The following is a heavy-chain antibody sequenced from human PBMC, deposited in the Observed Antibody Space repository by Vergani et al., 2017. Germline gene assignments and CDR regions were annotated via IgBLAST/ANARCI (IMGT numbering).Heavy chain of an antibody. CDR3: ARAVLSSAYYYYYYMDV. D-gene: IGHD4/OR15-4a*01. CDR2: IYYSGST. CDR1: GGSISSYY. J-gene: IGHJ6*03. Sequence: QVQLQESGPGLVKPSETLSLTCTVSGGSISSYYWSWIRQPPGKGLEWIGYIYYSGSTNYNPSLKSRVTISVDTSKNQFSLKLSTVTAADTAVYYCARAVLSSAYYYYYYMDVWGKGTTVTVSS. V-gene: IGHV4-59*01.